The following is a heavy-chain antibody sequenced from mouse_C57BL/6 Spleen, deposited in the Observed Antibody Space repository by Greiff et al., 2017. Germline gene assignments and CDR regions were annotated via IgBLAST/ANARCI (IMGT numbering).Heavy chain of an antibody. CDR3: APATVVAGGYYAMDY. CDR2: IHPSDSDT. Sequence: QVQLKQPGAELVKPGASVKVSCKASGYTFTSYWMHWVKQRPGQGLEWIGRIHPSDSDTNYNQKFKGKATLTVDKSSSTAYMQLSSLTSEDSAVYYCAPATVVAGGYYAMDYWGQGTSVTVSS. J-gene: IGHJ4*01. V-gene: IGHV1-74*01. CDR1: GYTFTSYW. D-gene: IGHD1-1*01.